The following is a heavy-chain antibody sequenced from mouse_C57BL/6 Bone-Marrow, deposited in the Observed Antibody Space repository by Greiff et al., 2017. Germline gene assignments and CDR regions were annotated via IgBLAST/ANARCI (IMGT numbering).Heavy chain of an antibody. CDR3: TYYSNYPYAMDY. CDR1: GFTFSNYW. J-gene: IGHJ4*01. Sequence: EVQGVESGGGLVQPGGSMKLSCVASGFTFSNYWMNWVRQSPEKGLEWVAQIRLKSDNYATHYAESVKGRFTISRDDSKSSVYLQMNNLRAEDTGIYYCTYYSNYPYAMDYWGQGTSVTVSS. CDR2: IRLKSDNYAT. D-gene: IGHD2-5*01. V-gene: IGHV6-3*01.